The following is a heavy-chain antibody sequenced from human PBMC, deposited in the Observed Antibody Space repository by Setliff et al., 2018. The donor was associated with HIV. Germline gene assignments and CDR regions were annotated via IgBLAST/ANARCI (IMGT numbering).Heavy chain of an antibody. CDR2: VNHSGTT. CDR1: GAPLNGFF. J-gene: IGHJ4*02. CDR3: ARRRGPMVRGVDPAPSFFFDC. D-gene: IGHD3-10*01. V-gene: IGHV4-34*01. Sequence: SETLSLTCAVYGAPLNGFFWSWVRQRSERALEWIGEVNHSGTTNYNPSLKSRVTISVDTSKNQFSLRVKSVTAGDTGLYFCARRRGPMVRGVDPAPSFFFDCWGQGTPVTVSS.